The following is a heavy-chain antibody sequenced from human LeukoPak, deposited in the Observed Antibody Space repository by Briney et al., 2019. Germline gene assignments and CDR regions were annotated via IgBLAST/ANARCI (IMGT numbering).Heavy chain of an antibody. D-gene: IGHD1-26*01. CDR1: GGSISSYY. J-gene: IGHJ3*02. V-gene: IGHV4-59*08. Sequence: SETLSLTCTVSGGSISSYYWSWIRQPPGKGLEWIGYIYYSGSTNYNPSLKSRVTISVDTSKNQFSLKLSSVTAADTAVYYCASQSIVGATYAFDIWGQGTMVTVSS. CDR3: ASQSIVGATYAFDI. CDR2: IYYSGST.